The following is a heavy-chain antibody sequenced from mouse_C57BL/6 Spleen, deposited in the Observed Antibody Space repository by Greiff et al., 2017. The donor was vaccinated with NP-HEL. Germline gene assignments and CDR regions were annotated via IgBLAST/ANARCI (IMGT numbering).Heavy chain of an antibody. CDR3: ASGPELGREDY. CDR2: IYPRSGNT. CDR1: GYTFTSYG. J-gene: IGHJ2*01. V-gene: IGHV1-81*01. Sequence: VQLQQSGAELARPGASVKLSCKASGYTFTSYGISWVKQRTGQGLEWIGEIYPRSGNTYYNEKFKGKATLTADKSSSTAYMELRSLTAEDSAVYFCASGPELGREDYWGQCTTLTVSS. D-gene: IGHD4-1*01.